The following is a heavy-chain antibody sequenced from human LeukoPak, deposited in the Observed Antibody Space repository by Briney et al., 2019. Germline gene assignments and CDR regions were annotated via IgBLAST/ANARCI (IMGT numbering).Heavy chain of an antibody. J-gene: IGHJ4*02. Sequence: PGGSLRLSCAASGFTFSSYGMHWVRQAPGKGLERVAVISYDGSNKYYADSVKGRFTISRDNSKNTLYLQMNSLRAEDTAVYYCAKARYYYDSSGWAYYFDYWGQGTLVTVSS. CDR2: ISYDGSNK. D-gene: IGHD3-22*01. CDR1: GFTFSSYG. CDR3: AKARYYYDSSGWAYYFDY. V-gene: IGHV3-30*18.